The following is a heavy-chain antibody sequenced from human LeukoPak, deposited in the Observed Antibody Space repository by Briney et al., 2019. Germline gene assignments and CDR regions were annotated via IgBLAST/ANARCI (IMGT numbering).Heavy chain of an antibody. CDR2: INPNSGGT. Sequence: VASVKVSCKASGYTFTGYYMHWVRQAPGQGLEWMGWINPNSGGTNYAQKFQGRVTMTRDTSISTAYMELSRLRSDDTAVYYCARGDYGSGHYYYYYMDVWGKGTTVTISS. CDR1: GYTFTGYY. D-gene: IGHD3-10*01. J-gene: IGHJ6*03. CDR3: ARGDYGSGHYYYYYMDV. V-gene: IGHV1-2*02.